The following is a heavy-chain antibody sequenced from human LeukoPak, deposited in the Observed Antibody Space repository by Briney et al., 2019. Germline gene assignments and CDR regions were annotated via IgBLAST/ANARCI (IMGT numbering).Heavy chain of an antibody. CDR2: ISNDGSNI. Sequence: GRSLSLSCAASGLTLSIYGMHCVRQAPAKGVEWVTAISNDGSNIYYADSVNGRFTISRDNAKNTLYLQVNSLRAENTAVYSCAKEACSGSCHSDYFDYWGQGTLVTVSS. J-gene: IGHJ4*02. CDR3: AKEACSGSCHSDYFDY. V-gene: IGHV3-30*18. CDR1: GLTLSIYG. D-gene: IGHD2-15*01.